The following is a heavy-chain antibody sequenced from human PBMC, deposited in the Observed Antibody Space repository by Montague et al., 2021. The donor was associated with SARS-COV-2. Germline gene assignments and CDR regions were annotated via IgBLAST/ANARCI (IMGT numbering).Heavy chain of an antibody. CDR1: GASISSGGYY. V-gene: IGHV4-31*03. CDR3: ARGRQHFNMIVVVMTGGEYYFDY. J-gene: IGHJ4*02. D-gene: IGHD3-22*01. Sequence: TLSLTCTVSGASISSGGYYWSWIRQHPGKGLEWIGYIFHSGTTYYSPSLESRVTMSVDTSENQFSLYLGSVTAADTAVYYCARGRQHFNMIVVVMTGGEYYFDYWGQGTLVTVSS. CDR2: IFHSGTT.